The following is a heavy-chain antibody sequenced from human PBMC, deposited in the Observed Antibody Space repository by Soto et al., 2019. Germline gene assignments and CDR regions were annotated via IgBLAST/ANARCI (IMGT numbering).Heavy chain of an antibody. J-gene: IGHJ6*03. Sequence: SQTLSLTCAISGDSVSSNSAAWNWIRLSPSRGPEWLARTYYRSRWYNDYAVSVRSRITVNPDTSKNQFSLQPTSVTPEDTAVYYCAGTTSHQWYYMDVWGKGTTVTVSS. V-gene: IGHV6-1*01. D-gene: IGHD1-7*01. CDR3: AGTTSHQWYYMDV. CDR1: GDSVSSNSAA. CDR2: TYYRSRWYN.